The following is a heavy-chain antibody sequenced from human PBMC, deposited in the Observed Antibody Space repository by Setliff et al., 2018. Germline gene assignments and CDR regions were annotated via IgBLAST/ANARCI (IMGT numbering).Heavy chain of an antibody. J-gene: IGHJ4*02. Sequence: ASVKVSCKASGGTFSSYAISWVRQAPGQGLEWMGGIIPIFGTANYAQKFQGRVTITADESTSTAYMELSSLRSEDTAVYYCARDPGWFGELLGYFDYWGQGTLVTVSS. V-gene: IGHV1-69*13. D-gene: IGHD3-10*01. CDR1: GGTFSSYA. CDR3: ARDPGWFGELLGYFDY. CDR2: IIPIFGTA.